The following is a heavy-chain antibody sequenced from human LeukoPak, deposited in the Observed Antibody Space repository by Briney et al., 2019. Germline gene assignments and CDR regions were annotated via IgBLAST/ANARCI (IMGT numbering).Heavy chain of an antibody. Sequence: GSSVKVSCKASGGTFSSYAISWVRQAPGQGLEWMGGIIPIFGTANYAQKFQGRVTITADKSTSTAYMELSSLRSEDTAVYYCARVVYSGYDLRGAMDVWGKGTTVTVSS. CDR1: GGTFSSYA. CDR2: IIPIFGTA. D-gene: IGHD5-12*01. J-gene: IGHJ6*03. V-gene: IGHV1-69*06. CDR3: ARVVYSGYDLRGAMDV.